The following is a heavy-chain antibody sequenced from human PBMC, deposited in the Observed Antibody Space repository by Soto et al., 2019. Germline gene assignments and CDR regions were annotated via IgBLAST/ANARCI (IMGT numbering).Heavy chain of an antibody. CDR3: ARDRASAAYYYYGMEV. V-gene: IGHV4-31*03. CDR2: IYYSGST. J-gene: IGHJ6*02. Sequence: QVQLQESGPGLVKPSQTLSLTCTVSGGSISSGGYYWSWIRQHPGKGLEWIGYIYYSGSTYYNPSLKSRVTISVDTSKNQFSLKLCSVTAADTAVYYCARDRASAAYYYYGMEVWGQGTTVTVAS. CDR1: GGSISSGGYY. D-gene: IGHD2-15*01.